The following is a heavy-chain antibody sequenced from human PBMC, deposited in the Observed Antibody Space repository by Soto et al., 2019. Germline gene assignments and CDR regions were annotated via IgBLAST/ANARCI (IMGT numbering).Heavy chain of an antibody. D-gene: IGHD6-13*01. CDR3: VTGYSSRWYGFEL. Sequence: ASVKVSCKASGDTFSGYYIHWVRQARGQGLEWMGWINPDSGDTKSAQKFQGRVTVTRDTSISTAYLELTSLRSDDTGVYYCVTGYSSRWYGFELWGQGTLVTVSS. CDR1: GDTFSGYY. CDR2: INPDSGDT. V-gene: IGHV1-2*02. J-gene: IGHJ1*01.